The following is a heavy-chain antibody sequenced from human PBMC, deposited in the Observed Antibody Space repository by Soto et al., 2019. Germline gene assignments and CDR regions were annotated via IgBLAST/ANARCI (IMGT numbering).Heavy chain of an antibody. V-gene: IGHV3-23*01. D-gene: IGHD1-26*01. J-gene: IGHJ4*02. Sequence: LTLTCTVSGFSLSIARMGMSWIRQPPGKALEWVSLVSATAGTTYYTDSVKGRFTISRDNSRNTVYLQMNSLRADDTAVYYCAKDRFAGGFEYWGQGTLVTVSS. CDR1: GFSLSIARMG. CDR2: VSATAGTT. CDR3: AKDRFAGGFEY.